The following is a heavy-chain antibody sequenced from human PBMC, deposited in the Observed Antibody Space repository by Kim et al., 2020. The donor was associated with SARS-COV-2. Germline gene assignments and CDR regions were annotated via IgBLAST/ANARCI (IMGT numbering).Heavy chain of an antibody. Sequence: GGSLRLSCAASGFAFSEYYMTWIRQAPGKGLEWVSYISGSTTYSRYADSVKGRFTISRDNARNSLHLQMDSLTVDDTAVYYCGRAPTGTVDFWGQGTLVTVPS. CDR2: ISGSTTYS. CDR3: GRAPTGTVDF. D-gene: IGHD1-1*01. J-gene: IGHJ4*02. CDR1: GFAFSEYY. V-gene: IGHV3-11*05.